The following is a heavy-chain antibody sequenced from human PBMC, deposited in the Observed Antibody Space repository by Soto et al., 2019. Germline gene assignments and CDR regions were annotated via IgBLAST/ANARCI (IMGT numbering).Heavy chain of an antibody. J-gene: IGHJ6*03. V-gene: IGHV3-9*01. CDR1: GFTFDDYA. CDR2: ISWNSGSI. Sequence: EVQLVESGGGLVQPGRSLRLSCAASGFTFDDYAMHWVRQAPGKGLEWVSGISWNSGSIGYADSVKGRFTISRDNAKNSLYLQINSLRAEDTALYYCAKGPSGYYYYYMDVWGKGTTVAVSS. CDR3: AKGPSGYYYYYMDV.